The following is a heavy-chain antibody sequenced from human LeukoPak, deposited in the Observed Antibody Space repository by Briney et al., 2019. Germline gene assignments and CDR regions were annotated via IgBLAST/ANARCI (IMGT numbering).Heavy chain of an antibody. CDR1: GFTFRTHT. CDR3: ARVPGGLEWADFDY. V-gene: IGHV3-21*01. Sequence: GGSLRLPCTASGFTFRTHTMNWVRQAPGKGLEWVSCISSSSSGISYADSVKGRFTISRDNAKNSLYLHMSSLRAEDTAVYYCARVPGGLEWADFDYWGQGTLVTVSS. D-gene: IGHD3-3*01. CDR2: ISSSSSGI. J-gene: IGHJ4*02.